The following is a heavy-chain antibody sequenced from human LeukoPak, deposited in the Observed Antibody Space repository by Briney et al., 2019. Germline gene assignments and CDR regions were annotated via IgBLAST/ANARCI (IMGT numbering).Heavy chain of an antibody. J-gene: IGHJ4*02. CDR1: GYTFTNYD. V-gene: IGHV1-8*03. Sequence: ASVKASCKASGYTFTNYDINWVRQATGQGPEWMGWMNPNSGKTGHAQKFQGRVTISRITSINTAYMELTSLRSEDTAVYYCARASAYGDYAVDFDYWGQGTLVTVPS. D-gene: IGHD4-17*01. CDR3: ARASAYGDYAVDFDY. CDR2: MNPNSGKT.